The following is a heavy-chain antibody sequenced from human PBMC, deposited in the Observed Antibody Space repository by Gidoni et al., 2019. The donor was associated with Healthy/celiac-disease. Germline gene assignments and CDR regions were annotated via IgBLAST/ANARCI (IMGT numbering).Heavy chain of an antibody. CDR2: ISSSSSTI. J-gene: IGHJ6*02. CDR1: GFTFSSYS. V-gene: IGHV3-48*02. CDR3: ARDRDSSGYYYYYYYGMDV. D-gene: IGHD3-22*01. Sequence: EVQLVESGGGLVQPGGSLRLSCAASGFTFSSYSMNWVRQAPGKGLEWVSYISSSSSTIYYADSVKGRFTISRDNAKNSLYLQMNSLRDEDTAVYYCARDRDSSGYYYYYYYGMDVWGQGTTVTVSS.